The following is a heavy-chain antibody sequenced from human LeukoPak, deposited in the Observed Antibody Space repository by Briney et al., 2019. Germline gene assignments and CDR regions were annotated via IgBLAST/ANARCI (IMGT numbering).Heavy chain of an antibody. V-gene: IGHV4-61*02. CDR3: VRDAIAAAAGGFYYYYYKDA. CDR1: GGSISSGSYY. D-gene: IGHD6-13*01. Sequence: SETLSLTCTVSGGSISSGSYYWSWIRQPAGKGLEWIGRIYTSGSTNYNPSLKSRVTISVDTSKNQFSLKLSSVTAADTAVYYCVRDAIAAAAGGFYYYYYKDAWGKGSTVTVSS. CDR2: IYTSGST. J-gene: IGHJ6*03.